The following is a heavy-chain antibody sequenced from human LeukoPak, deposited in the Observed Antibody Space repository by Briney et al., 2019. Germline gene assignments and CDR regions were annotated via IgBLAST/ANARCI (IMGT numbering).Heavy chain of an antibody. CDR1: GFTFSSYG. Sequence: GGSLRLSCAASGFTFSSYGMSWVRQAPGKGLEWVSAISGSGGSTYYADSVKGRFTISRDNSKNTLYLQMNSLRAEDTAVYYCAKDSLIRGYNPDAFDIWGQGTMVTVSS. CDR2: ISGSGGST. J-gene: IGHJ3*02. CDR3: AKDSLIRGYNPDAFDI. V-gene: IGHV3-23*01. D-gene: IGHD1-1*01.